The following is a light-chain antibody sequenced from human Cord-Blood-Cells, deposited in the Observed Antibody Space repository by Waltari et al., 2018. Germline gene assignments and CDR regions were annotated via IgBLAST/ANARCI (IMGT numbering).Light chain of an antibody. V-gene: IGLV2-8*01. Sequence: QSALTQPPSASGSPGQSVTTSCTGTSTDAAGYNYVSWYQQHPGKAPKLMIYEVSKRPSGVPDRFSGSKSGNTASLTVSGLQAEDEADYYCSSYAGSNNYVFGTGTKVTVL. CDR3: SSYAGSNNYV. CDR2: EVS. J-gene: IGLJ1*01. CDR1: STDAAGYNY.